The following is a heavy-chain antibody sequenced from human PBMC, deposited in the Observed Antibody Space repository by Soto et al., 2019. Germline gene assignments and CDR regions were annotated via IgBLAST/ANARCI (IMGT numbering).Heavy chain of an antibody. CDR2: IRGNGATI. J-gene: IGHJ4*02. CDR1: GFRFSNYG. CDR3: AKARPLYYYDSSGYPFHY. Sequence: GGSLRLSCAASGFRFSNYGMSWVRQAPGKGLEWVSTIRGNGATIRYGDSVKGRFTVSRDNSKNTLCLQMNSLRAEDTAVYYCAKARPLYYYDSSGYPFHYWGQGTLVTVSS. V-gene: IGHV3-23*01. D-gene: IGHD3-22*01.